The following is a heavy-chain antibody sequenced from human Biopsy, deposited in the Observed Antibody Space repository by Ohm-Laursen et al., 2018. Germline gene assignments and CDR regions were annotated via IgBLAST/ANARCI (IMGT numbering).Heavy chain of an antibody. CDR3: ARDDAVTVIRGLYY. CDR1: GGSISSIY. V-gene: IGHV4-59*01. Sequence: SVSLSFTCTVFGGSISSIYWNRNPQAPGKGREWIVYIYYNGTNDYSTYLKSRITISRDKTKNQFLQKLSPVTTEDASVYYCARDDAVTVIRGLYYWGQGALVTVSS. J-gene: IGHJ4*02. CDR2: IYYNGTN. D-gene: IGHD2-21*02.